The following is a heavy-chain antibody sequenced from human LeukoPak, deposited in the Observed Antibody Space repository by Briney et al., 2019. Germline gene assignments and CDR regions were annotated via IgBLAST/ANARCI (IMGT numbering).Heavy chain of an antibody. CDR2: ISSSSSTI. CDR1: GFTFSSYS. Sequence: GRSLRLSCAASGFTFSSYSMNWVRQAPGKGLEWVSYISSSSSTIYYADSVKGRFTISRDNAKNSLYLQMNSLRAEDTAVYYCARDPSDIVVVPAAIEGFDYWGQGTLVTVSS. V-gene: IGHV3-48*01. J-gene: IGHJ4*02. CDR3: ARDPSDIVVVPAAIEGFDY. D-gene: IGHD2-2*02.